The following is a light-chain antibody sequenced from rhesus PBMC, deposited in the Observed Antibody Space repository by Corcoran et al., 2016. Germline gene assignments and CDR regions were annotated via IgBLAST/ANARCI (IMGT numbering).Light chain of an antibody. CDR2: KAA. V-gene: IGKV1-22*01. CDR1: PSISSW. J-gene: IGKJ3*01. CDR3: QQYSSSPFT. Sequence: DIQMTQSPSSLSASVGDTVTITCRASPSISSWLAWYQQKPGKAPKLLIYKAASLKCGFPSRFCGCGSGTNFTLTISSLQSEDFATYNCQQYSSSPFTFGPGTKLDIK.